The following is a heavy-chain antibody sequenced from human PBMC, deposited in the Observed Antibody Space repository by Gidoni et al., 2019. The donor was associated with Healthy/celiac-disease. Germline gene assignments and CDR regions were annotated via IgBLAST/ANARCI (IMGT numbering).Heavy chain of an antibody. CDR2: IYTSGST. J-gene: IGHJ4*02. CDR1: RGSISSGSYY. Sequence: QVQLQESGPGLVKPSQTLSLTCTVSRGSISSGSYYWSWIRQPAGKGLEWIGRIYTSGSTNYNPSLKSRVTISVDTSKNQFSLKLSSVTAADTAVYYCARALREGLYYDSSGYHHWGQGTLVTVSS. V-gene: IGHV4-61*02. D-gene: IGHD3-22*01. CDR3: ARALREGLYYDSSGYHH.